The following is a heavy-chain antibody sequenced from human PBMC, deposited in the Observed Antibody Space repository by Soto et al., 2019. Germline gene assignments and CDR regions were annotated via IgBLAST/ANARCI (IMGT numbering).Heavy chain of an antibody. CDR2: ISGSGGST. CDR1: GFTFSSYW. Sequence: PGGSLRLSCAASGFTFSSYWMSWVRQAPGKGLEWVSAISGSGGSTYYADSVKGRFTISRDNSKNTLYLQMNSPRAEDTAVYYCAKGRYCSSTSCPYGAWFDPWGQGTLVTVSS. D-gene: IGHD2-2*01. CDR3: AKGRYCSSTSCPYGAWFDP. J-gene: IGHJ5*02. V-gene: IGHV3-23*01.